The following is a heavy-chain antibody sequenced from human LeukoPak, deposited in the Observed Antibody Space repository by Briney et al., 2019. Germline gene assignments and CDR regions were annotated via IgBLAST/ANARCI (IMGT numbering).Heavy chain of an antibody. V-gene: IGHV3-9*01. Sequence: SLRPSCAASGFTFDYYAMHWVRQAPGKGLEWVSGISLNSVKTGYADSVKGRFIISRDNAKNSLYLQMNSLRTEDTALYYCVKDDGWYSWGQGTMVTVSS. CDR2: ISLNSVKT. D-gene: IGHD2-15*01. J-gene: IGHJ3*01. CDR3: VKDDGWYS. CDR1: GFTFDYYA.